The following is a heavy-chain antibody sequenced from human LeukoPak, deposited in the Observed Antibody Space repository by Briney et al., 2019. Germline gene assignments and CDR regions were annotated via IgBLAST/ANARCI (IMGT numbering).Heavy chain of an antibody. CDR1: GFTFSSYS. D-gene: IGHD3-3*01. J-gene: IGHJ4*02. V-gene: IGHV3-21*04. CDR2: ISSSSSYI. Sequence: AGGSLRLSCAASGFTFSSYSMNWVRQAPGKGLEWVSSISSSSSYIYYADSVKGRFTISRDNSRNTLFLQMNSLRAEDTAVYYCAKILLDHMSSPFDYWGQGTLVTVSS. CDR3: AKILLDHMSSPFDY.